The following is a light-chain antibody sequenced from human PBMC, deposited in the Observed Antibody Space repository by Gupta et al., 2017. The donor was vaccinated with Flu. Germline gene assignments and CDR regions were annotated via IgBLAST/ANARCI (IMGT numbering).Light chain of an antibody. CDR1: SSNIGTGYH. CDR2: DTN. J-gene: IGLJ3*02. V-gene: IGLV1-40*01. CDR3: QSYDSALRSWV. Sequence: QSVLTQPPSVSGAPGHRVTISCTGSSSNIGTGYHVHWYQQVPGTAPKLLIFDTNNRPSGVPDRFFGSKSGTSASLAITGLQSEDEANYYCQSYDSALRSWVFGGGTTLTVL.